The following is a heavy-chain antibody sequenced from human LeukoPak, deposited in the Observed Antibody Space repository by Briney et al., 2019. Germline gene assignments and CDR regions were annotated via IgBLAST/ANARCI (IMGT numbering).Heavy chain of an antibody. CDR1: GYTFTGYY. D-gene: IGHD1-26*01. CDR2: INPNSGGT. Sequence: ASVKVSCTASGYTFTGYYMHWERHAPGQGLEWMGWINPNSGGTNYAQDFHGRVTMTRDTSISTAYMELSRLRSDDTAVYYCSRAGDSGNLAWGQGTLVTVSS. V-gene: IGHV1-2*02. CDR3: SRAGDSGNLA. J-gene: IGHJ5*02.